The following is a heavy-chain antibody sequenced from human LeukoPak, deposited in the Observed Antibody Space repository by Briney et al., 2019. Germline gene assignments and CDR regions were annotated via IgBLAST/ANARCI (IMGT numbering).Heavy chain of an antibody. D-gene: IGHD6-19*01. Sequence: GGSLRLSCEASGFTFSSYSMNWVRQAPGKGLEWVSSISSSSSYIYYADSVKGRFTISRDNAKNSLYLQMNSLRAEDRAVYYCARYLYSSGCARIYYFAYWGQGTLVTVSS. CDR3: ARYLYSSGCARIYYFAY. V-gene: IGHV3-21*01. J-gene: IGHJ4*02. CDR1: GFTFSSYS. CDR2: ISSSSSYI.